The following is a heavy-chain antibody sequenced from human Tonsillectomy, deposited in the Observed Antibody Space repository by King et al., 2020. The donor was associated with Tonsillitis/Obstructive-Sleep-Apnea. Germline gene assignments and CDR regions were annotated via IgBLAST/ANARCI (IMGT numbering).Heavy chain of an antibody. V-gene: IGHV3-30*04. J-gene: IGHJ6*02. D-gene: IGHD5-18*01. CDR2: ISYDGSNK. Sequence: VQLVESGGGVVQPGRSLRLSCAASGFTFSSYAMHWVRQAPGKGLEWVAVISYDGSNKYYADSVKGRFTISRDNSKNTLYLQMNSLRAEDTAVYYCASDPNTAMVFGYYYYGMDVWGQGTTVTVSS. CDR3: ASDPNTAMVFGYYYYGMDV. CDR1: GFTFSSYA.